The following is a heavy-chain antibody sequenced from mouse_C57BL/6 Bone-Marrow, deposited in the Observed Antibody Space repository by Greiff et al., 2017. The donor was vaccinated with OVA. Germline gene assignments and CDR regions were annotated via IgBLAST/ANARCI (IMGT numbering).Heavy chain of an antibody. Sequence: VQLQQSGPELVKPGASVKISCKASGYAFSSSWMNWVKQRPGKGLEWIGRIYPGDGDTNYNGKLKGQATLTADKSSSTAYMQLSSLTSEDSAVYFCARLSYGRSYSMDYWGQGTAVTVSS. CDR1: GYAFSSSW. CDR3: ARLSYGRSYSMDY. V-gene: IGHV1-82*01. D-gene: IGHD1-1*01. J-gene: IGHJ4*01. CDR2: IYPGDGDT.